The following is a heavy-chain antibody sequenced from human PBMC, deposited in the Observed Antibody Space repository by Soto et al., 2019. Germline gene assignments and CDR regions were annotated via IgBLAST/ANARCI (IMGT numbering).Heavy chain of an antibody. CDR2: TIPVFNTA. V-gene: IGHV1-69*06. J-gene: IGHJ3*02. D-gene: IGHD3-10*01. CDR3: ARGVYGSGNYYTGPSAFDI. Sequence: QVQLEQSGAEVKKPGSSVKVSCKASGGTLSDHGVAWLRQAPGQGLEWMGGTIPVFNTAKYEQKFQGRVIVTADNVTNIADMELSILRFGDTAFYFCARGVYGSGNYYTGPSAFDIWGQGTVVIVSS. CDR1: GGTLSDHG.